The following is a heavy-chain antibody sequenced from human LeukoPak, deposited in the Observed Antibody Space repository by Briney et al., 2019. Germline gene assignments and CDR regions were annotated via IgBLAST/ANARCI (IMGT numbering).Heavy chain of an antibody. CDR2: IYDSGSA. J-gene: IGHJ4*02. V-gene: IGHV4-59*11. CDR1: GVSINSHY. Sequence: SETLSLTCTVSGVSINSHYWSWIRQPPGKGLEWIGFIYDSGSANYKSSLESRVTMTLDTSKNQFSLKLSSVTAADTAVYYCVREAVYGGYSSRAVDYWGQGTLVTVSS. D-gene: IGHD6-13*01. CDR3: VREAVYGGYSSRAVDY.